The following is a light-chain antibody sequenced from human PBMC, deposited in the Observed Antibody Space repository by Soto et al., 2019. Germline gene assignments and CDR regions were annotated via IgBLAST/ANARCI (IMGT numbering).Light chain of an antibody. V-gene: IGLV1-44*01. CDR3: EACDDSLNGRL. Sequence: QSVLTQTPSASGTPGQTVTISCSGSSSSIGSNAVNWYQHLPGTAPKLLIYANNQRPSGVPDRFSGSKSGTSASLAISGLRSEDEADYYCEACDDSLNGRLFGGGTKLTVL. J-gene: IGLJ2*01. CDR2: ANN. CDR1: SSSIGSNA.